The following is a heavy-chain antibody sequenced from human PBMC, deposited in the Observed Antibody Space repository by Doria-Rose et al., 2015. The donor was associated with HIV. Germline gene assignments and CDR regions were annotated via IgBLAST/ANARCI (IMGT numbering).Heavy chain of an antibody. CDR1: GVSLSSPGMG. V-gene: IGHV2-26*01. J-gene: IGHJ4*02. Sequence: QVQLMQSGPVLVKPTETLTLTCTVSGVSLSSPGMGVSRIRQPPGKALEWLANILSDDERSYKTSLKSRLTISRGTSNSQVVLTMTDMDPVDTATYYCARIKSSRWYHKYYFDFWGQGTLVIVSA. D-gene: IGHD6-13*01. CDR2: ILSDDER. CDR3: ARIKSSRWYHKYYFDF.